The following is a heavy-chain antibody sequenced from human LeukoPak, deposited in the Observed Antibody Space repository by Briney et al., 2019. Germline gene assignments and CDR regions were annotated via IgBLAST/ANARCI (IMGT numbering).Heavy chain of an antibody. V-gene: IGHV3-48*04. CDR2: ISSSSSTI. CDR1: GFTFSNYA. CDR3: ARGRGPDY. Sequence: GGSLRLSCATSGFTFSNYAMNWVRQAPGKGLEWLSYISSSSSTIDYADSVKGRFTISRDNADNSLFLQMNSLRAEDTAVYYCARGRGPDYWGQGALVIVSS. J-gene: IGHJ4*02.